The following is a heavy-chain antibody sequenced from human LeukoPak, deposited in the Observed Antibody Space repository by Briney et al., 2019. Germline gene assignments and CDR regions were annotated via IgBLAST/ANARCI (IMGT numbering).Heavy chain of an antibody. V-gene: IGHV3-53*01. CDR1: GFTVSSNY. Sequence: GGSLRLSCAASGFTVSSNYMSWVRQAPGKGLEWVSVIYSGGSTYYADSVKGRFTISRDNSKNTLYLQMNSLRAEDTAVYYCAKFIRLRWYSYFDYWGQGTLVTVSS. CDR2: IYSGGST. J-gene: IGHJ4*02. CDR3: AKFIRLRWYSYFDY. D-gene: IGHD4-23*01.